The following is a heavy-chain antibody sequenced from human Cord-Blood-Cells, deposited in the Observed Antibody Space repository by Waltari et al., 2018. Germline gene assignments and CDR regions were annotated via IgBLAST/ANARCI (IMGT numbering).Heavy chain of an antibody. D-gene: IGHD7-27*01. CDR3: ARAYDWGFDAFDI. CDR2: MNANRGNT. CDR1: GYTFTSYD. V-gene: IGHV1-8*01. J-gene: IGHJ3*02. Sequence: QVQLVQSGAEVKKPGASVKVSCKASGYTFTSYDINWVRQATGQGLEWMGWMNANRGNTGDAQKCEGRVTMTRNTSISTAYMGLSSLRSEDTAVYYCARAYDWGFDAFDIWGQGTMVTVSS.